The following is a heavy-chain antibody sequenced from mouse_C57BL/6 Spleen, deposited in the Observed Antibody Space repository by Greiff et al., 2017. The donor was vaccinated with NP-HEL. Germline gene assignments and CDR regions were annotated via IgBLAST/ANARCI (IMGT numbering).Heavy chain of an antibody. CDR1: GYTFTSYW. D-gene: IGHD2-1*01. V-gene: IGHV1-69*01. J-gene: IGHJ2*01. CDR3: ARLGGNYGVYFDY. CDR2: IDPSDSYT. Sequence: QVQLQQPGAELVMPGASVKLSCKASGYTFTSYWMHWVKQRPGQGLEWIGEIDPSDSYTNYNQKFKGKSTLTVDKSSSTAYMQLSSLTSEDSAVYDCARLGGNYGVYFDYWGQGTTLTVSS.